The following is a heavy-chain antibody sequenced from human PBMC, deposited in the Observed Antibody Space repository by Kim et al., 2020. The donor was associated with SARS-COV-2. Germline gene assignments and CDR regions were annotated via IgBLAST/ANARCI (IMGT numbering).Heavy chain of an antibody. Sequence: SETLSLTCAVSGGSISSSNWWSWVRQPPGKGLEWIGEIYHSGSTNYNPSLKSRVTISVDKSKNQFSLKLSSVTAADTAVYYCARVSSPGSDTIALGDLTPLRKGAFDIWGQGTMVTVSS. CDR3: ARVSSPGSDTIALGDLTPLRKGAFDI. D-gene: IGHD3-16*01. CDR1: GGSISSSNW. V-gene: IGHV4-4*02. J-gene: IGHJ3*02. CDR2: IYHSGST.